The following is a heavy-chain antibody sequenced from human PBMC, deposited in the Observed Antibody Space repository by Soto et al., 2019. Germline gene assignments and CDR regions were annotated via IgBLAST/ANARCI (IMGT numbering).Heavy chain of an antibody. J-gene: IGHJ3*02. D-gene: IGHD2-21*02. CDR1: AYTFTSYG. Sequence: SVKVSCKASAYTFTSYGIHWVRQAPGQRLEWTGGIIPIFGTANYAQKFQGRVTITADKSTSTAYMELSSLRSEDTAVYYCARVTARAFDIWGQGTMVTVSS. CDR3: ARVTARAFDI. CDR2: IIPIFGTA. V-gene: IGHV1-69*06.